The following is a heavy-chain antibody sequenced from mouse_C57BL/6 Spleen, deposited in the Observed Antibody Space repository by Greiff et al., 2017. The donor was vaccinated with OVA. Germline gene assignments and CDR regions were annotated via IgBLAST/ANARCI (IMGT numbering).Heavy chain of an antibody. CDR2: INPSNGGT. V-gene: IGHV1-53*01. Sequence: QVQLKQPGTELVKPGASVKLSCKASGYTFTSYWMHWVKQRPGQGLEWIGNINPSNGGTKYNEKFKSKATLTVDKSSSTAYMQLSSLTSEDSAVYYCARISIYSYYAMDYWGQGTSVTVSS. J-gene: IGHJ4*01. CDR3: ARISIYSYYAMDY. D-gene: IGHD2-1*01. CDR1: GYTFTSYW.